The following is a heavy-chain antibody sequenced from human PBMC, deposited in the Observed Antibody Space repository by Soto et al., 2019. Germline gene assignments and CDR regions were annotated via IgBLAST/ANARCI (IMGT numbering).Heavy chain of an antibody. V-gene: IGHV4-31*03. CDR2: IYYSGST. Sequence: QVRLQESGPGLVKPSQTLSLTCSVSGGSISSGGYYWSWIRQHPGKGLEWIGYIYYSGSTYYNPSLKSRVTISVDTSKNQFSLKLSSVTAADTAVYYCARDPGSLYSSSSALGLYFDYWGQGTLVTVSS. CDR3: ARDPGSLYSSSSALGLYFDY. CDR1: GGSISSGGYY. D-gene: IGHD6-6*01. J-gene: IGHJ4*02.